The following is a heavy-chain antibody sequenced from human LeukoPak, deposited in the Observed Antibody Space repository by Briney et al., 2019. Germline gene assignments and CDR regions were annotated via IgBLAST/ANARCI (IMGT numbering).Heavy chain of an antibody. J-gene: IGHJ3*02. CDR2: IWYDGSNE. CDR3: ARDAGYSRDDAFDI. Sequence: GGSLRLSCAVSGFTFRNAGMNWVRQAPGKGLEWVAIIWYDGSNEYYGDSVKGRFIISRDDSRNTLYLQMNSLRAEDTAVYYCARDAGYSRDDAFDIWGQGAMVTVSS. CDR1: GFTFRNAG. D-gene: IGHD6-13*01. V-gene: IGHV3-33*01.